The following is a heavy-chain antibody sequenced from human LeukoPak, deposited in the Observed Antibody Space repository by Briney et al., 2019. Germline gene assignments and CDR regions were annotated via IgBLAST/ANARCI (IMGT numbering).Heavy chain of an antibody. D-gene: IGHD6-13*01. CDR2: ISGSGGST. Sequence: QAGESLRLSCAASGFTFSSYAMSWVRQAPGKGLEWVSAISGSGGSTYYADSVKGRFTISRDNSKNTLYLQMNSLRAEDTAVYYCAKLGQQLVHWFDPWGQGTLVTVSS. V-gene: IGHV3-23*01. CDR3: AKLGQQLVHWFDP. CDR1: GFTFSSYA. J-gene: IGHJ5*02.